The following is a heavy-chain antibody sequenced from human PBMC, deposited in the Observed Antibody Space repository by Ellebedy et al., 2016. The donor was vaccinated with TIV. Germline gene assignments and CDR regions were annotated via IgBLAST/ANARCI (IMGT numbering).Heavy chain of an antibody. J-gene: IGHJ6*02. V-gene: IGHV3-48*03. Sequence: GGSLRLSCAASGFTFSSYAMSWVRQAPGKGLEWVSYISSSGSTIYYADSVKGRFTISRDNAKNSLYLQMNSLRAEDTAVYYCARRDPVRGVNWYYYYYGMDVWGQGTTVTVSS. D-gene: IGHD3-10*01. CDR1: GFTFSSYA. CDR2: ISSSGSTI. CDR3: ARRDPVRGVNWYYYYYGMDV.